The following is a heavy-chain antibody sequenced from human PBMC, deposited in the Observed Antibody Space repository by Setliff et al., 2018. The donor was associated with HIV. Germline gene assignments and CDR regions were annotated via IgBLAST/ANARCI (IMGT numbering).Heavy chain of an antibody. CDR3: AKDPSITMTIVIITPSFDI. Sequence: PGGSLRLSCAASGFTFKNYAMSWVRQAPGKGLEWVSGIGGSGAKTNYADSVKGRFTISRDNSKNTLYLQMNSLRAEDTAVYYCAKDPSITMTIVIITPSFDIWGQGTMVTVSS. D-gene: IGHD3-22*01. CDR2: IGGSGAKT. CDR1: GFTFKNYA. J-gene: IGHJ3*02. V-gene: IGHV3-23*01.